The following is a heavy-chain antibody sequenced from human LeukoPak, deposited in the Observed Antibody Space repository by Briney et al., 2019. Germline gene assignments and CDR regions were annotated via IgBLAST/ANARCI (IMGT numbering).Heavy chain of an antibody. J-gene: IGHJ5*01. CDR2: VSGSGGAT. CDR1: GFTFTNHD. D-gene: IGHD1-1*01. Sequence: GGSLRLSCAAPGFTFTNHDISWVRQAPGMGLEWLSYVSGSGGATYYAASVKGRFTISRDNSKNTVYLQMDSLRAEDTDVYYCATKRGGPYKYYMDAWGHGTPVTVSS. CDR3: ATKRGGPYKYYMDA. V-gene: IGHV3-23*01.